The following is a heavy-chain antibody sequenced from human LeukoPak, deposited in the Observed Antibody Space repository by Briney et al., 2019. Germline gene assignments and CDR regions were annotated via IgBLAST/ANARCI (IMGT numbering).Heavy chain of an antibody. CDR3: ARGGDSSGYYYGDY. V-gene: IGHV3-66*01. CDR1: GFTVSSNY. J-gene: IGHJ4*02. D-gene: IGHD3-22*01. CDR2: ISSGGRT. Sequence: GGSLRLSCAASGFTVSSNYMSWVRQAPGKGLEWVSVISSGGRTKYADSVKGRFTISRDISKNTLYLQMNSLRAEDTAVYYCARGGDSSGYYYGDYWGQGTLVTVSS.